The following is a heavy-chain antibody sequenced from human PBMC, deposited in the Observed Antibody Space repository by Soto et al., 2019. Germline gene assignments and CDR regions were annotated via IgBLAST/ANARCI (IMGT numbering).Heavy chain of an antibody. CDR2: ISNSGGVT. CDR3: AKDRMGLLYVFEY. V-gene: IGHV3-23*01. Sequence: EVQLLESGGDLVQPGGSLSLSCVASGFSFGNYAMNWVRQDPGKGLQWVASISNSGGVTSYADSVKGRFTISRDNSENPLFLPLNSLRVEATAIYYCAKDRMGLLYVFEYWGQGTLVTVSA. J-gene: IGHJ4*02. D-gene: IGHD2-2*02. CDR1: GFSFGNYA.